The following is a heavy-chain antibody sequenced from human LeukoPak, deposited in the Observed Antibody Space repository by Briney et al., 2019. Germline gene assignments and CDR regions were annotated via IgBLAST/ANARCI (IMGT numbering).Heavy chain of an antibody. Sequence: PGASLQISCKGSGSIFTNYWLGWVRPLPGKGLEWMGINYPGDSDTRYNPSFQGQVTISADKSINTAYLQWSSLKASDTAMYYCARRAYSGYDFDYWGQGTLVTVSS. CDR2: NYPGDSDT. V-gene: IGHV5-51*01. J-gene: IGHJ4*02. CDR1: GSIFTNYW. CDR3: ARRAYSGYDFDY. D-gene: IGHD5-12*01.